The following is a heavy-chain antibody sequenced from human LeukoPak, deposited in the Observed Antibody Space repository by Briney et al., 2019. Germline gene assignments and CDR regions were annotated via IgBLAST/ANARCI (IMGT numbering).Heavy chain of an antibody. J-gene: IGHJ5*02. V-gene: IGHV3-21*04. Sequence: GGSLRLSCAASGFTFSSYSLNWVRQAPGKGLEWVSSITTSSSYIYYAVSVKGRFTISRDNAKNSLYLQMNSLRAEDTAVYYCARESSHYYDSSGYYYYNWFDPWGQGTLVTVSS. CDR2: ITTSSSYI. CDR3: ARESSHYYDSSGYYYYNWFDP. D-gene: IGHD3-22*01. CDR1: GFTFSSYS.